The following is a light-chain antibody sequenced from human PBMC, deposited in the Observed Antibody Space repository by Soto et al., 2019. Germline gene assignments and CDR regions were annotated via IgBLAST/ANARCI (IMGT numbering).Light chain of an antibody. CDR3: QQYNNWPPYT. J-gene: IGKJ2*01. V-gene: IGKV3-15*01. Sequence: EIVMTQSPATLSVSPGERATLSCRASRSVSSNLAWYQQKPGQAPRLLISSASTRATGIPARFSGSGSGTEFTLTISSLQSEDFAVYYCQQYNNWPPYTFGQGTKLEIK. CDR1: RSVSSN. CDR2: SAS.